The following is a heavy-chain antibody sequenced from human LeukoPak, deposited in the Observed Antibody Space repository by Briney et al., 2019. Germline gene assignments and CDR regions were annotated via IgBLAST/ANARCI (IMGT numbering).Heavy chain of an antibody. CDR2: IWYDGSDK. J-gene: IGHJ4*02. CDR1: GFTFRNYA. D-gene: IGHD6-19*01. V-gene: IGHV3-33*01. CDR3: ARDIALAGNYLDY. Sequence: GGSLRLSCAASGFTFRNYAMHWVRQAPGKGPEWVAVIWYDGSDKYYADSVKGRFTTSRDKSKNTLYLQMNSLRAEDTALYYCARDIALAGNYLDYWGQGTLVTVSS.